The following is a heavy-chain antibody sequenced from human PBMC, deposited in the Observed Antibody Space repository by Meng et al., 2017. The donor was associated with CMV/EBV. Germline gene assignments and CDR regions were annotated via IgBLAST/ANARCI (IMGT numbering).Heavy chain of an antibody. D-gene: IGHD3-3*01. J-gene: IGHJ6*02. CDR1: GFTFNNYH. V-gene: IGHV3-33*06. Sequence: GGSLRLSCAASGFTFNNYHMNWVRQAPGKGLEFVALIWYDGSKTYYADSAKGRFTLSRDNSKDTSFLQMNSLRVEDTAVYYCAKNRVVFGVARRYHGMDVWGPGTAVTVSS. CDR2: IWYDGSKT. CDR3: AKNRVVFGVARRYHGMDV.